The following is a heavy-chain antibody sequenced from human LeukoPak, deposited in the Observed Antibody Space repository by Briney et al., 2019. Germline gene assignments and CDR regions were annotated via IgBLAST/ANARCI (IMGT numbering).Heavy chain of an antibody. CDR3: AKSSAYSGYEVDY. CDR1: GYIFTGYY. J-gene: IGHJ4*02. Sequence: ASVEVSCKASGYIFTGYYMHWVRQAPGQGLEWMGWINPNSGGTNYAQKFQGRVTMTRDTSISTAYMELSRLRSDDTAMYYCAKSSAYSGYEVDYWGQGSLVTVSS. CDR2: INPNSGGT. D-gene: IGHD5-12*01. V-gene: IGHV1-2*02.